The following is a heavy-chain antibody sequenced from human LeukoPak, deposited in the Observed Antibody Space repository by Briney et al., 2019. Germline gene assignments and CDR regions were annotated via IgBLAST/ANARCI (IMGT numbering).Heavy chain of an antibody. J-gene: IGHJ4*02. CDR1: GFSISDHY. D-gene: IGHD3-10*01. Sequence: GGSLRLSCAASGFSISDHYMSWIRQSPGKGLEWFSYVTSSGSSTKYADSVKGRFTISRGNAKNSVALQMNSLRAEDTAVYYCTRERRGSYYAFESWGQGTLVAVSS. CDR3: TRERRGSYYAFES. V-gene: IGHV3-11*01. CDR2: VTSSGSST.